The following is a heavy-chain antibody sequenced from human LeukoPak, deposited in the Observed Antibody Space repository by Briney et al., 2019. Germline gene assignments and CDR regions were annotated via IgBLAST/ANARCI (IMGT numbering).Heavy chain of an antibody. CDR3: ASTGYCSGGSCPYYYYGMDV. Sequence: ASVKVSCKASGYTFTSYAMHWVRQAPGQRLEWMGWINAGNGNTKYSQKFQGRVTMTTDTSTSTAYMELRSLRSDDTAVYYCASTGYCSGGSCPYYYYGMDVWGQGTTVTVSS. V-gene: IGHV1-3*01. CDR1: GYTFTSYA. J-gene: IGHJ6*02. D-gene: IGHD2-15*01. CDR2: INAGNGNT.